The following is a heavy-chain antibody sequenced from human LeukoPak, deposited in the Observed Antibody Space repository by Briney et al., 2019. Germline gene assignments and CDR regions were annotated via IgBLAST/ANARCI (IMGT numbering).Heavy chain of an antibody. V-gene: IGHV3-30*02. CDR3: AKDKRELRGPNFDY. CDR2: IRYDGSNK. Sequence: GGSLRLYCAASGFTFSSYGMHWVRQAPGKGLEWVAFIRYDGSNKYYADSVKGRFTISRDNSKNTLYLQMNSLRAEDTAVYYCAKDKRELRGPNFDYWGQGTLVTVSS. J-gene: IGHJ4*02. CDR1: GFTFSSYG. D-gene: IGHD1-26*01.